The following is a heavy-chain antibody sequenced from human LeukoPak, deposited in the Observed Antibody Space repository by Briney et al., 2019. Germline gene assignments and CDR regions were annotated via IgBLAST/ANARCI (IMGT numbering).Heavy chain of an antibody. CDR2: ILYDGSNK. V-gene: IGHV3-30*04. J-gene: IGHJ4*02. CDR3: ARDISDYGGNDY. D-gene: IGHD4-23*01. CDR1: GFTFSSYA. Sequence: PGRSLRLSCAASGFTFSSYAMHWVRQAPGKGLEWVAVILYDGSNKYYADSVKGRFTISRDNSKNTLYLQMNSLRAEDTAVYYCARDISDYGGNDYWGQGTLVTVSS.